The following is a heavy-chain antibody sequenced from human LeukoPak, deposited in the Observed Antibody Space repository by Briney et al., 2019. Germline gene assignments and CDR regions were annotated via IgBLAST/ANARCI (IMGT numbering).Heavy chain of an antibody. CDR2: LYSGGST. V-gene: IGHV3-53*01. D-gene: IGHD2-21*02. CDR3: ARGPCGGDCYSDY. CDR1: GFTVGSNY. Sequence: PGGSLRLSCTASGFTVGSNYMSWVRQAPGKGLEWGSVLYSGGSTYYADSVKGRFTISRDNSKNTLYLQMNSLRAEDTAVYYCARGPCGGDCYSDYWGQGTLVTVSS. J-gene: IGHJ4*02.